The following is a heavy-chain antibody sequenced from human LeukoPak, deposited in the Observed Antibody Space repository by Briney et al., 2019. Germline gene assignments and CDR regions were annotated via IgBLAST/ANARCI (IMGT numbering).Heavy chain of an antibody. CDR2: ISGSGGST. J-gene: IGHJ4*02. CDR1: GFTFSNAW. D-gene: IGHD1-1*01. Sequence: KPGGSLRLSCAASGFTFSNAWMSWVRQAPGKGLEWVSAISGSGGSTYYADSVKGRFTISRDNSKNTLYLQMNSLRAEDTAVYYCAKDLDPWVPPSFWGQGTLVTVSS. CDR3: AKDLDPWVPPSF. V-gene: IGHV3-23*01.